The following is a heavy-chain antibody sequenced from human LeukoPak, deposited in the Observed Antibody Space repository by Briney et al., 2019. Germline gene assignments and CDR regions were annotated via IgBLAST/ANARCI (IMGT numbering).Heavy chain of an antibody. Sequence: ASVTVSCTASGYTFTSYYMHWVRQAPGQGLEWMGIINPSGGSTSYAQKFQGRVTMTRDTSTSTVYMELSSLRSEDTAVYYCARGLEDYTTTTYPLLKYWGQGTLVTVSS. CDR3: ARGLEDYTTTTYPLLKY. V-gene: IGHV1-46*01. D-gene: IGHD2/OR15-2a*01. J-gene: IGHJ4*02. CDR2: INPSGGST. CDR1: GYTFTSYY.